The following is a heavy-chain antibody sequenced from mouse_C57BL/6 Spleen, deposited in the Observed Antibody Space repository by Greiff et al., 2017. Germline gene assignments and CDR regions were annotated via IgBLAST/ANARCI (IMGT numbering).Heavy chain of an antibody. V-gene: IGHV1-64*01. CDR1: GYTFTSYW. J-gene: IGHJ1*03. CDR2: IHPNSGST. CDR3: ARSGGGVDWYFDV. D-gene: IGHD1-1*02. Sequence: QVQLQQPGAELVKPGASVKLSCKASGYTFTSYWMHWVKQRPGQGLEWIGMIHPNSGSTNYNEKFKSKATLTVDKSSSTAYMQLSSLTSEDSAVYYCARSGGGVDWYFDVWGTGTTVTVSS.